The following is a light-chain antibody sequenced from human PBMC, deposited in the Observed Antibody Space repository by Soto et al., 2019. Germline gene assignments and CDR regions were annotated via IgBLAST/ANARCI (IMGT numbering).Light chain of an antibody. CDR2: GAS. Sequence: EIAVAPSPATLFVASGGRGTLSCRASQSVSSNLAWYQQKPGQSPRLLIYGASTRATGVPARFSGSGSGTEFTLTISSLQSEDFAVYYCQQYINLWTFGQGTKVDIK. J-gene: IGKJ1*01. CDR3: QQYINLWT. V-gene: IGKV3-15*01. CDR1: QSVSSN.